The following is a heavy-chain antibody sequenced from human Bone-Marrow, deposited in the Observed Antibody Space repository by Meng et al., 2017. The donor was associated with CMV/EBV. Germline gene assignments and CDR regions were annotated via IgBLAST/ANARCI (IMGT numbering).Heavy chain of an antibody. CDR3: ARDCSSTSCYTRGYYYYGMDV. Sequence: GGSLRLSCAASGFTFSSYWMNWVRQAPGKGLEWVSYISSSSSTIYYADSVKGRFTISRDNAKNSLYLQMNSRRAEDQAGYYCARDCSSTSCYTRGYYYYGMDVWGQGTTVTVSS. J-gene: IGHJ6*02. D-gene: IGHD2-2*02. V-gene: IGHV3-48*04. CDR1: GFTFSSYW. CDR2: ISSSSSTI.